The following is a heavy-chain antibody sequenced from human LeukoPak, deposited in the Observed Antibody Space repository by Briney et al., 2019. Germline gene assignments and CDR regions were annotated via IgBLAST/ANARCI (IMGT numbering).Heavy chain of an antibody. CDR1: GASITSNNW. D-gene: IGHD6-13*01. Sequence: SETLSLTCAVSGASITSNNWWWSWVRQPPGKGLEWIGEIYHSGSTNYNPSLKSRVTMSVDKSKNQFSLKLSSVTAADTAVYYCASAEPRGIIWFPYWGQGTLVTVSS. CDR3: ASAEPRGIIWFPY. CDR2: IYHSGST. J-gene: IGHJ4*02. V-gene: IGHV4-4*02.